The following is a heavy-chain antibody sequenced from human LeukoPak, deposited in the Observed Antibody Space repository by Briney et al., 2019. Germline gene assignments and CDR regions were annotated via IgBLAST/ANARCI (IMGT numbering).Heavy chain of an antibody. CDR3: AKGRESGWYFKGFDY. CDR1: GFTFSSYG. D-gene: IGHD6-19*01. J-gene: IGHJ4*02. V-gene: IGHV3-33*06. Sequence: GGSLRLSCAASGFTFSSYGMHWVRQAPGKGLEWVAVIWYDGSNKYYADSVKGRFTISRDNSKNTLYLQMNSLRAGDTAVYYCAKGRESGWYFKGFDYWGQGTLVTVSS. CDR2: IWYDGSNK.